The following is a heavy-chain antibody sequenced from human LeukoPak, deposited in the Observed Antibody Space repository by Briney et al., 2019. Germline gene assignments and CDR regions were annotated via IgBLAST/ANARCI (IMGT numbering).Heavy chain of an antibody. V-gene: IGHV3-74*01. Sequence: PGGSLGLSCSASGFTFSSYWMQWVRQAPGEGLVWVSRIKSDGSTNYADSVKGRFTISRDNAKNTVSLQMNSLRAEDTGVYYCARAPSEIGGYYPEYFRHWGQGTLVTVSS. CDR1: GFTFSSYW. J-gene: IGHJ1*01. CDR2: IKSDGST. D-gene: IGHD3-22*01. CDR3: ARAPSEIGGYYPEYFRH.